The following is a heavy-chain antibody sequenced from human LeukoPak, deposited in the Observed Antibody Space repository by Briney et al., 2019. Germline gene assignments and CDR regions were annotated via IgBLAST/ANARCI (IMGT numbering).Heavy chain of an antibody. CDR3: ARGTERSRYFDY. V-gene: IGHV1-2*02. J-gene: IGHJ4*02. CDR1: GYTFTGYY. D-gene: IGHD3-16*02. Sequence: ASVKVSCKASGYTFTGYYMHWVRQAPGQGLEWMGWINPNSGGTNYAQKFQGRVTMTRDTSRTTAYMELSSLRSEDTAVYYCARGTERSRYFDYWGQGTLVTVSS. CDR2: INPNSGGT.